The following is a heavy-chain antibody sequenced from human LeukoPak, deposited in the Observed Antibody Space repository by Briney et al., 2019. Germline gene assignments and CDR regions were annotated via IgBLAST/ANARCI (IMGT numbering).Heavy chain of an antibody. V-gene: IGHV1-69*13. CDR3: ARAVCSSTSCASLPNWFDP. D-gene: IGHD2-2*01. Sequence: GASVKVSCKASGGTFSSYVISWVRPAPGQGLEWMGGIIPLFGTASYAQKFQGRVTITADESTSTAYMELSSLRSEDTAVYYCARAVCSSTSCASLPNWFDPWGQGALVTVSS. CDR2: IIPLFGTA. CDR1: GGTFSSYV. J-gene: IGHJ5*02.